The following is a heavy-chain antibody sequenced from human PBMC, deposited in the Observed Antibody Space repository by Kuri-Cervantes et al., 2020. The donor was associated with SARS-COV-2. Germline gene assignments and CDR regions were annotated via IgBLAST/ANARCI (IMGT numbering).Heavy chain of an antibody. V-gene: IGHV4-30-2*01. CDR2: IYHSGST. D-gene: IGHD3-3*01. Sequence: SCTVPGCSISSGGYSWSWIRQPPGKGLEWIGYIYHSGSTYYNPSLKSRVTISVDRSKNQFSLKLSSVTAADTAVYYCARGRNYDFWSGYFHFDYWGQGTLVTVSS. J-gene: IGHJ4*02. CDR1: GCSISSGGYS. CDR3: ARGRNYDFWSGYFHFDY.